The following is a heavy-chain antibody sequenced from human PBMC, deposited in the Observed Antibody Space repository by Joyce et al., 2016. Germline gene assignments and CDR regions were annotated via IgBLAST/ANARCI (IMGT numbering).Heavy chain of an antibody. J-gene: IGHJ6*02. Sequence: EVQLVESGGGLVEPGGSLRISCAASGFTFRTSSISWFRQAPGKGLEWVTAISGDSTYIVYADAVKGRFTVSRDNAKNSLYLQMNTLRAEDTAVFFCARGGLVYDYSMDVWGQGTTVTVSS. CDR2: ISGDSTYI. CDR1: GFTFRTSS. D-gene: IGHD2-8*02. V-gene: IGHV3-21*02. CDR3: ARGGLVYDYSMDV.